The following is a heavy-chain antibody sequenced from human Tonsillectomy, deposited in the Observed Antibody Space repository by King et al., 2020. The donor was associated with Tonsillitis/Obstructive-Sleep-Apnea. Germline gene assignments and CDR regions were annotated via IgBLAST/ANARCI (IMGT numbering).Heavy chain of an antibody. D-gene: IGHD2-2*01. J-gene: IGHJ5*02. Sequence: QLVQSGAEVKKPGSSVKVSCKASGGTFISYAISWVRQAPGQGIDWMGGIIPIFGTANYAQTFQDRVTITADESTSTAYMELSSLRSEDTAVYYCARVRVPAAMYVWFDPWGQGTLVPVSS. CDR2: IIPIFGTA. V-gene: IGHV1-69*01. CDR3: ARVRVPAAMYVWFDP. CDR1: GGTFISYA.